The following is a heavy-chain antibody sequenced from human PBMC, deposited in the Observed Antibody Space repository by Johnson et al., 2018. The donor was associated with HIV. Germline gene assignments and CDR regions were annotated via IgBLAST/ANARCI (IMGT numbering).Heavy chain of an antibody. CDR1: QFTFSSYW. CDR3: ARSLPGRGSYYAFDI. J-gene: IGHJ3*02. Sequence: VQLVESGGGVVQPGRSLRLSCAASQFTFSSYWMSWVRQAPGKGLEWVANIKQDGSEKYYVDSVKGRFTISRDNSKNTLYLQMNSLRAEDTAVYYCARSLPGRGSYYAFDIWGQGTMVTVSS. V-gene: IGHV3-7*03. D-gene: IGHD1-26*01. CDR2: IKQDGSEK.